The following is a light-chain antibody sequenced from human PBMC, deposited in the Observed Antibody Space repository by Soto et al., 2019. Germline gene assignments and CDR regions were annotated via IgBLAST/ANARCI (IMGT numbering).Light chain of an antibody. CDR1: QSISSW. CDR3: QQYNSYSGT. V-gene: IGKV1-5*03. J-gene: IGKJ1*01. CDR2: KAS. Sequence: DIQMTQSPSTLSASVGDRVTITYRASQSISSWLAWYQQKPGKAPKLLIYKASSLESGVPSRFSGSGSGTEFTLTISSLQPDDFATYYCQQYNSYSGTFGQGTRWIS.